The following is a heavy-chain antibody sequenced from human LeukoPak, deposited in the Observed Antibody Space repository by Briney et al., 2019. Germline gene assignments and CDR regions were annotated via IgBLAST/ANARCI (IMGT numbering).Heavy chain of an antibody. D-gene: IGHD3-22*01. CDR3: ARTYYYDSSGYPVPFDY. Sequence: PSQTLSLTCTVSGGSISSGGHYWSWIRQPPGKGLEWIGYIYHDGSTYYNPSLKSRVTISVDRSKNQFSLKLSSVTAADTAVYYCARTYYYDSSGYPVPFDYWGQGTLVTVSS. J-gene: IGHJ4*02. CDR1: GGSISSGGHY. CDR2: IYHDGST. V-gene: IGHV4-30-2*01.